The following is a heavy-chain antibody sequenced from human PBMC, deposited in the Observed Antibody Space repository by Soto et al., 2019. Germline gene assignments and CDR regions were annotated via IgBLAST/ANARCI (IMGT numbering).Heavy chain of an antibody. CDR2: ISGSGGST. Sequence: HPGGSLRLPCAASGFTFSSYGMHWVRQAPGKGLEWVSAISGSGGSTYYADSVKGRFTISRDNSKNTLYLQMNSLRAEDTAVYYCAKDKNYYDSSGYYYYWGQGTLVTVSS. CDR1: GFTFSSYG. D-gene: IGHD3-22*01. CDR3: AKDKNYYDSSGYYYY. J-gene: IGHJ4*02. V-gene: IGHV3-23*01.